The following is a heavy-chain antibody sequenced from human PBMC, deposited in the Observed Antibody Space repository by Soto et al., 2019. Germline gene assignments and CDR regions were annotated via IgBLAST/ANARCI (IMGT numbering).Heavy chain of an antibody. CDR3: ARDRYFDWLPTIRPGYYYGMDV. CDR2: INAGNGNT. Sequence: ASVKVSCKASGYTFTSYAMHWVRQAPGQRLEWMGWINAGNGNTKYSQKFQGRVTITRDTSASTAYMELSSLRSEDTAVYYCARDRYFDWLPTIRPGYYYGMDVWGHGTTVTVSS. J-gene: IGHJ6*02. CDR1: GYTFTSYA. D-gene: IGHD3-9*01. V-gene: IGHV1-3*01.